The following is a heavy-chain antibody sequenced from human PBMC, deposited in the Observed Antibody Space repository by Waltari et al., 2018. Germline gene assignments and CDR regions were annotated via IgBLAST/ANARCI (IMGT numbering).Heavy chain of an antibody. Sequence: QVQLQESGPGLVKPSETLSLTCTVSGGSISSYYWRWTQQPPGKGLEWIGYIDYRGSTNYNPSLTSRVTISVDTSKNQFSLKLSSVTAADTAVYYGAVDSSGWYYFDYWGQGTLVTVSS. CDR2: IDYRGST. D-gene: IGHD6-19*01. CDR1: GGSISSYY. J-gene: IGHJ4*02. V-gene: IGHV4-59*01. CDR3: AVDSSGWYYFDY.